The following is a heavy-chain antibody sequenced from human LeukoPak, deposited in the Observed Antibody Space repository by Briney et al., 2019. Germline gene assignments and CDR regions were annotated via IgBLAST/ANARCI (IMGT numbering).Heavy chain of an antibody. V-gene: IGHV6-1*01. J-gene: IGHJ4*02. Sequence: SQTLSLTCAISGDSVSSNSAAWNWIRQSPSRGLEWLGRTSYRSKWYNDYAVSVKSRITINPDTSKKQFSLQLNSVTPEDTAVYYCAREWCYYDSSGPIDYWGPGTLVTVSS. CDR3: AREWCYYDSSGPIDY. CDR2: TSYRSKWYN. CDR1: GDSVSSNSAA. D-gene: IGHD3-22*01.